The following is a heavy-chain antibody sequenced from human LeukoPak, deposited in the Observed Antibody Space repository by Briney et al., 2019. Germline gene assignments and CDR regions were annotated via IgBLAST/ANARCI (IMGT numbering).Heavy chain of an antibody. CDR3: ARDRYDSSGSFDY. D-gene: IGHD3-22*01. J-gene: IGHJ4*02. CDR2: ISYDGSNK. Sequence: PGRSLRLSCAASGFTFSSYAMHWVRQAPGKGLEWVAVISYDGSNKYYADSVKGRFTISRDNSKNTLYLQMNSLRNEDTAVYYCARDRYDSSGSFDYWGQGVLVTVSS. V-gene: IGHV3-30*04. CDR1: GFTFSSYA.